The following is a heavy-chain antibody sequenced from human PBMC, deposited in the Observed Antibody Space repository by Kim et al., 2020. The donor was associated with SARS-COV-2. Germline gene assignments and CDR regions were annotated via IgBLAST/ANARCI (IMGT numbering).Heavy chain of an antibody. D-gene: IGHD3-22*01. J-gene: IGHJ6*02. Sequence: ASVKVSCKASGYTFTSYDINWVRQATGQGLEWMGWMNPNSGNTGYAQKFQGRVTMTRNTSISTAYMELSSLRSEDTAVYYCARVSYYDSSGYYFPRYYYYYYGMDVWGQGTTVTVSS. V-gene: IGHV1-8*01. CDR2: MNPNSGNT. CDR1: GYTFTSYD. CDR3: ARVSYYDSSGYYFPRYYYYYYGMDV.